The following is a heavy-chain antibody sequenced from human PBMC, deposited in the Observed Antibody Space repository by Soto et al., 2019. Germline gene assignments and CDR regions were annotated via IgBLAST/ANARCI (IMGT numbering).Heavy chain of an antibody. D-gene: IGHD2-2*03. CDR1: GFTFSSYA. V-gene: IGHV3-30-3*01. CDR3: ERGLNGASWPWIMSPTLVSSNYAFDI. CDR2: IAYDGSNK. J-gene: IGHJ3*02. Sequence: QVQLVESGGGVVQPGRSLRLSCAASGFTFSSYAMHWVRQAPGKGLEWVAVIAYDGSNKYYADSVKGRFTISRDNSKNTLYRPMNSLRAEDTAVYYCERGLNGASWPWIMSPTLVSSNYAFDIWGQGTMVNVSS.